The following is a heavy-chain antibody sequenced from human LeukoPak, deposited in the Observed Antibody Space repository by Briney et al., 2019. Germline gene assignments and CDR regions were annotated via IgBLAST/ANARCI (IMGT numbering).Heavy chain of an antibody. CDR3: ARQESGWYDLFDY. CDR1: GFTFSSNW. Sequence: GGSLRLSCAPSGFTFSSNWMSWVRHAPGRGREWVANIKPDGSAEYYAASVKGRFTVSRDNAKNSLYLQMNSLRVEDTAVYYCARQESGWYDLFDYWGQGTLVTVSS. J-gene: IGHJ4*02. D-gene: IGHD6-19*01. CDR2: IKPDGSAE. V-gene: IGHV3-7*01.